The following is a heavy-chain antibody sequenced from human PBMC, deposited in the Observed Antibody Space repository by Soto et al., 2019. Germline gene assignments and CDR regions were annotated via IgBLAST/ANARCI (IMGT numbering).Heavy chain of an antibody. CDR2: IVSDGSAI. Sequence: GGSRRLSCAVSGFPFSFYGFHWVRQSPGKGLEWLGVIVSDGSAIYHADSLEGRFFISRDNSKDILYLQMNSLRVEDTAVYYCARDDAFGNENGFDMWGQGTMVTVSS. CDR3: ARDDAFGNENGFDM. J-gene: IGHJ3*02. V-gene: IGHV3-33*01. D-gene: IGHD3-3*02. CDR1: GFPFSFYG.